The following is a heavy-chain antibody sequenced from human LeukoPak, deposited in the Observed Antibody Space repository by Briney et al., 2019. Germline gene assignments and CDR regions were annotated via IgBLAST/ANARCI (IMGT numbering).Heavy chain of an antibody. D-gene: IGHD3-22*01. J-gene: IGHJ4*02. CDR1: GGSISSYY. CDR3: ARGHYDSSGPFDY. CDR2: IYYSGST. V-gene: IGHV4-59*01. Sequence: PSETLSLTCTVSGGSISSYYWSWIRQPPGKGLEWIGYIYYSGSTNYNPSLKSRVTISVDTSKNQFSLKLSSVTAADTAVYYCARGHYDSSGPFDYWGQGTLVTVSS.